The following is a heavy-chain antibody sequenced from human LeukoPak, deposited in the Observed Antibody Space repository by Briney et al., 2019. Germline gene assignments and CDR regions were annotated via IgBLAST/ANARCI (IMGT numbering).Heavy chain of an antibody. V-gene: IGHV4-30-4*01. D-gene: IGHD4/OR15-4a*01. CDR2: IYYSGST. CDR1: GGSLSSGGYY. J-gene: IGHJ4*02. Sequence: LQNPSLPLTVFGGSLSSGGYYWGLIRPPPGEGLEWIGYIYYSGSTYYNPSLKSRVTMSVDTSKNQFSLKLSSVTAADTAVYYCARELTYADYWGQGTLVTVSS. CDR3: ARELTYADY.